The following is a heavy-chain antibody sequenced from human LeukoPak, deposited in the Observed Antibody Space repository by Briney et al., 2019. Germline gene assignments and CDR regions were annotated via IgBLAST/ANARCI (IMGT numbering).Heavy chain of an antibody. CDR3: ARDLGKSLPAVMAWAY. CDR1: GAPITSYY. J-gene: IGHJ4*02. CDR2: IYYTGTT. Sequence: SETLSLTCTASGAPITSYYWSGIRHPPGKGLEWIGYIYYTGTTNYNPSLKSRVTISVDTSKNQFSLKLSSVTAADTAVYYCARDLGKSLPAVMAWAYWGQGALVTVSS. V-gene: IGHV4-59*01. D-gene: IGHD2-8*01.